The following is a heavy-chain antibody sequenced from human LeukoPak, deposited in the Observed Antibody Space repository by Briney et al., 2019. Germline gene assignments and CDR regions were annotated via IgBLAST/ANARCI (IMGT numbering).Heavy chain of an antibody. Sequence: GESLKISCQASGYSFSNYWIGWVRQLPDKGLKWMAIIYPGDSDIRYSPSSQGRVTISADKSISTAYLQWSSLMASDTAMYYCARHNYGDSEDWYFDLWGHGTLVTVSS. CDR1: GYSFSNYW. CDR2: IYPGDSDI. V-gene: IGHV5-51*01. D-gene: IGHD4-17*01. J-gene: IGHJ2*01. CDR3: ARHNYGDSEDWYFDL.